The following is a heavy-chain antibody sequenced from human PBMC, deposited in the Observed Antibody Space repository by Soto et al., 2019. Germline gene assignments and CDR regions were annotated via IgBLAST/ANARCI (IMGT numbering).Heavy chain of an antibody. CDR3: ARHGGYYDSSGYYYYFDY. Sequence: QLQLQESGPGLVKPSETLSLTCTVSGGSINSRSYHWGWIRQPPGKGLEWIGSIYSSGSTYYNPSLNSRVTISVDXXKXHXXLKLSSATAAYTAVYYCARHGGYYDSSGYYYYFDYWGQGTLVAVSS. V-gene: IGHV4-39*01. CDR1: GGSINSRSYH. J-gene: IGHJ4*02. D-gene: IGHD3-22*01. CDR2: IYSSGST.